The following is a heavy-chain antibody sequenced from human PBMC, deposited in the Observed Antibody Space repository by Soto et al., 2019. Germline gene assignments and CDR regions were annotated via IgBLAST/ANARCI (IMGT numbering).Heavy chain of an antibody. CDR3: ARQAFGALHGLVDV. V-gene: IGHV4-39*01. D-gene: IGHD3-10*01. Sequence: ASVTLSLTCTFSGDSISSSKYYWDWIRQPPGKGLEWIGSIYYSGSPNYNSSLKSRVTISVDTSKNHFSLKLTSMTAADTAVYYCARQAFGALHGLVDVWGQGTTVT. J-gene: IGHJ6*02. CDR1: GDSISSSKYY. CDR2: IYYSGSP.